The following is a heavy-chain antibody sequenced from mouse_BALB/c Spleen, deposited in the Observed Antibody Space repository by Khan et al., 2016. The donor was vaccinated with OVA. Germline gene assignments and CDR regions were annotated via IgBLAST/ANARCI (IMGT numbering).Heavy chain of an antibody. V-gene: IGHV1-18*01. CDR2: ITPNNGGT. CDR1: GYTFTDYN. CDR3: TRGGHGSPFDY. J-gene: IGHJ2*01. Sequence: QLQQSGPELVKPGASVKISCKASGYTFTDYNMDWVKQSHGKSLEWIGDITPNNGGTIYNQKFKGKATLTVDKSSSTAYMELRSLTSEDTAVYYCTRGGHGSPFDYWGQGTTLTVAS. D-gene: IGHD1-1*01.